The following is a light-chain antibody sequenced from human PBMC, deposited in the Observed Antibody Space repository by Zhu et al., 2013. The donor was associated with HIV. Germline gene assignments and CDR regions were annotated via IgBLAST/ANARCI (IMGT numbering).Light chain of an antibody. V-gene: IGKV2-28*01. CDR1: QSLLHSNGYNY. CDR2: LGF. CDR3: MQSLQIPWT. Sequence: IVMTQSPLSLPVTPGEPASISCRSSQSLLHSNGYNYLDWYLQKPGQSPQLLIYLGFNRAAGVPDRFSASGSGTHFTLKISRVEAEDVGVYYCMQSLQIPWTFGQGTKVEIK. J-gene: IGKJ1*01.